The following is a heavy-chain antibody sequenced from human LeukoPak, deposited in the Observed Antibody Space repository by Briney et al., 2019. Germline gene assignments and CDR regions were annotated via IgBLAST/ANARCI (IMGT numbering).Heavy chain of an antibody. V-gene: IGHV3-21*01. D-gene: IGHD3-10*01. CDR3: ARGPRGGAFDI. CDR1: GLTVNSIF. Sequence: PGGSLRLSCAASGLTVNSIFMSWVRQAPGKGLEWVSSISSSSSYIYYADSVKGRFTISRDNAKNSLYLQMNSLRAEDTAVYYCARGPRGGAFDIWGQGTMVTVSS. J-gene: IGHJ3*02. CDR2: ISSSSSYI.